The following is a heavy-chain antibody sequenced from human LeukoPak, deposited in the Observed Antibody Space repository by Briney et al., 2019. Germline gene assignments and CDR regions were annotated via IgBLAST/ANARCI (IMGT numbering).Heavy chain of an antibody. J-gene: IGHJ4*02. CDR3: ARAYAYYYDSSGGWYFDY. V-gene: IGHV3-21*01. CDR1: EFTFSSYS. Sequence: GGSLRLSCAASEFTFSSYSMNWVRQAPGKGLEWVSSISSSSSYIYYADSVKGRFTISRDNAKNSLYLQMNSLRAEDTAVYYCARAYAYYYDSSGGWYFDYWGQGTLVTVSS. D-gene: IGHD3-22*01. CDR2: ISSSSSYI.